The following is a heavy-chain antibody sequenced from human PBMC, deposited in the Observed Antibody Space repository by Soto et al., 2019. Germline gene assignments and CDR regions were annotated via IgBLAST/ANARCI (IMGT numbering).Heavy chain of an antibody. CDR2: ISHDGSNT. V-gene: IGHV3-30*18. CDR3: AKDAGSTEYFLAS. J-gene: IGHJ4*02. CDR1: GFTFRTYA. D-gene: IGHD2-2*01. Sequence: QVQVVESGGGVVQPGRSLRLSCAASGFTFRTYAMHWVRQAPGKGLEWVAVISHDGSNTDYGDSVKGRFTISRDNSKSTLSLQINSLRPEDTGVYYCAKDAGSTEYFLASWGQGTLVSVSS.